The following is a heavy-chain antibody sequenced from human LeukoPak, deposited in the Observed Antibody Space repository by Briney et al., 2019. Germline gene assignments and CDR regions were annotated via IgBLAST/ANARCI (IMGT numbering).Heavy chain of an antibody. CDR2: IYSVGST. J-gene: IGHJ3*02. CDR1: GFTVSSNY. V-gene: IGHV3-53*04. Sequence: PGGSLRLSCAASGFTVSSNYMSWVRQAPGKGLEWVSVIYSVGSTYYADSVKGRFTISRHNSKNTLYLQMNSLRAEDTAVYYCARMESLERPMAAFDIWGQGTMVTVSS. D-gene: IGHD1-1*01. CDR3: ARMESLERPMAAFDI.